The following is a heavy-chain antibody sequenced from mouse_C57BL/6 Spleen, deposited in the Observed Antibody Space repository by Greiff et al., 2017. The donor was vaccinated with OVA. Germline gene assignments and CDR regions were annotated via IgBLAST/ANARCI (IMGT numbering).Heavy chain of an antibody. CDR3: AREGLPRAARYFDV. CDR2: IDPSDSET. J-gene: IGHJ1*03. V-gene: IGHV1-52*01. Sequence: QVQLQQPGAELVRPGSSVKLSCKASGYTFTSYWMHWVKQRPIQGLEWIGNIDPSDSETHYNQKFKDKATLTVDKSSSTAYMQLSSLTSEDSAVYYCAREGLPRAARYFDVWGTGTTVTVSS. CDR1: GYTFTSYW. D-gene: IGHD2-2*01.